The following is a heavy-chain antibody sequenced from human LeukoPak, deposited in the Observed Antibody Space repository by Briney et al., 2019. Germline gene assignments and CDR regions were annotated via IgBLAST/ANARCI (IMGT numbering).Heavy chain of an antibody. CDR1: GGSISSSSYY. V-gene: IGHV4-39*01. J-gene: IGHJ4*02. CDR3: ARGGRYSYGFRGNFDY. CDR2: IYYSGST. Sequence: KPSETLSLTCTVSGGSISSSSYYWGWIRQPPGKGLEWIGSIYYSGSTYYNPSLKSRVTISVDTSKNQFSLKLSSVTAADTAVYYCARGGRYSYGFRGNFDYWGQGTLVTVSS. D-gene: IGHD5-18*01.